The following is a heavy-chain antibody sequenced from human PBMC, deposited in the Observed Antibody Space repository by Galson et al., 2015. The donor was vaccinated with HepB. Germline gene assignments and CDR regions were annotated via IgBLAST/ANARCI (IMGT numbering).Heavy chain of an antibody. CDR1: GYSFNNYA. V-gene: IGHV1-18*01. CDR2: ISGHDGSA. J-gene: IGHJ3*02. CDR3: ARDLAAETTDAFDI. D-gene: IGHD6-13*01. Sequence: SLKVSCKASGYSFNNYAITWVRQAPGQGLQWMGWISGHDGSAMYAQEFQDRVTLTIDTSTTTASMEVNRLTSDDTAMYYCARDLAAETTDAFDIWGQGTMVTVSS.